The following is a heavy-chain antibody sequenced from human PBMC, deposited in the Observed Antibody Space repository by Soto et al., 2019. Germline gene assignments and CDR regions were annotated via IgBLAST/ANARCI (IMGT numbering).Heavy chain of an antibody. D-gene: IGHD2-15*01. Sequence: QVQLQQWGAGLLKPSETLSLTCAVYGGSFSGYYWSWIRQPPGKGLEWIGEINHSGSTNYNPSLKSRVPISVDTSKNQSPLKLSSVTAADTAVYYCARVGGRAEYNWFDPWGQGTLVTVSS. CDR1: GGSFSGYY. CDR2: INHSGST. J-gene: IGHJ5*02. CDR3: ARVGGRAEYNWFDP. V-gene: IGHV4-34*01.